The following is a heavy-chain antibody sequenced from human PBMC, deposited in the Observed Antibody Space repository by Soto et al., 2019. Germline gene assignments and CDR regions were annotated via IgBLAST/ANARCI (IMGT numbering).Heavy chain of an antibody. CDR1: GGSLSSYY. V-gene: IGHV4-59*01. D-gene: IGHD3-22*01. CDR3: ARVGDSSGYYTYWYFDL. J-gene: IGHJ2*01. CDR2: IYYSGST. Sequence: PSETLSLTCTVSGGSLSSYYWNWIRQPPGKGLEWIGYIYYSGSTNYNPSFKSRVTISVDTSKNQFSLKLSSVTAADTAVYYCARVGDSSGYYTYWYFDLWGRGTLVTVS.